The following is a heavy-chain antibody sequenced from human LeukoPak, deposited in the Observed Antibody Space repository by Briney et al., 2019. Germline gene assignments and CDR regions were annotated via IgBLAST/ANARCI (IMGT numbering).Heavy chain of an antibody. CDR3: ARQGSMVRGVLNWFDP. V-gene: IGHV4-59*08. Sequence: PSETLSLTCTVSGGSISSYYWSWIRQPPGKGLEWIGYIYYSGSTNYNPSLKSRVTISVDTSKNQFSLKLSSVTAADTAVYYCARQGSMVRGVLNWFDPWGQGTLVTVSS. D-gene: IGHD3-10*01. CDR2: IYYSGST. CDR1: GGSISSYY. J-gene: IGHJ5*02.